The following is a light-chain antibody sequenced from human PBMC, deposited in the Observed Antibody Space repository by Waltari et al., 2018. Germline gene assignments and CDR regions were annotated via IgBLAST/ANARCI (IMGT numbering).Light chain of an antibody. CDR1: SSDVGVYNY. Sequence: ALTQPRSVSGSPGQPVTISCTGTSSDVGVYNYVSWYQQHPGKAPQLMIYDVAKRPSGVPDRFSGSKSDNTASLTISGLQAEDEADYYCCSYAGSYSWVFGGGTKLTVL. V-gene: IGLV2-11*01. CDR3: CSYAGSYSWV. J-gene: IGLJ3*02. CDR2: DVA.